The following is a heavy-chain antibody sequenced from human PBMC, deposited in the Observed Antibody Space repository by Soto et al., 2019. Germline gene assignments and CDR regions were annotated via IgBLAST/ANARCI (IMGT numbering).Heavy chain of an antibody. CDR3: ARGNYDFWSGYYTRTYGMDV. CDR2: IIPIFGTA. CDR1: GGTFSSYA. V-gene: IGHV1-69*13. D-gene: IGHD3-3*01. J-gene: IGHJ6*02. Sequence: GASVKVSCKASGGTFSSYAISWVRQAPGLGLEWMGGIIPIFGTANYAQKFQGRVTITADESTSTAYMELSSLRSEDTAVYYCARGNYDFWSGYYTRTYGMDVWGQGTTVTVSS.